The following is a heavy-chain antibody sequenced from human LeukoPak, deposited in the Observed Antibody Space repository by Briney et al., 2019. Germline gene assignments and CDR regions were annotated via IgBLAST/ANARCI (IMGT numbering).Heavy chain of an antibody. D-gene: IGHD3-10*02. Sequence: RGSLPLTFEATGFTFSSYAITWVRQAPGQGLEWVSSIGSDNKPHYSESVKGRFAISRDNSKNTLFLQLHNLRVEDTALYYCARDLHYYVAMEVRGQGTTVTVSS. CDR1: GFTFSSYA. CDR3: ARDLHYYVAMEV. CDR2: IGSDNKP. J-gene: IGHJ6*02. V-gene: IGHV3-23*01.